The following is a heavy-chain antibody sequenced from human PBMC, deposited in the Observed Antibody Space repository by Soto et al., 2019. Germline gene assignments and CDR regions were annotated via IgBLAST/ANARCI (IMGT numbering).Heavy chain of an antibody. D-gene: IGHD4-4*01. Sequence: LRLSCAASGFTFSSYWMHWVRQAPGKGLVWVSRINSDGSSTSYADSVKGRFTISRDNAKNTLYLQMNSLRAEDTAVYYCARELDYSNRYYYYGMDVWGQGTTVTVSS. CDR3: ARELDYSNRYYYYGMDV. CDR2: INSDGSST. J-gene: IGHJ6*02. V-gene: IGHV3-74*01. CDR1: GFTFSSYW.